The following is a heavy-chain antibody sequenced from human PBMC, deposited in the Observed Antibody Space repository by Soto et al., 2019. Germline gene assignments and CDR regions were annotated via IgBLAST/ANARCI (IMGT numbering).Heavy chain of an antibody. CDR1: GFTFSSYG. Sequence: GGSLRLSCAASGFTFSSYGMHWVRQAPGKGLEWVAVIWYDGSNKYYADSVKGLFTISRDNSKNTLYLQMNSLRAEDTAVYCCARDVTMFGVVIRHYYYYMDVWGKGTTVTVSS. CDR2: IWYDGSNK. J-gene: IGHJ6*03. V-gene: IGHV3-33*08. CDR3: ARDVTMFGVVIRHYYYYMDV. D-gene: IGHD3-3*01.